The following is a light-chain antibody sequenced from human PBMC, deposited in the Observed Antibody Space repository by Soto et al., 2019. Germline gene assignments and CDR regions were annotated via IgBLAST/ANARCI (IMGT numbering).Light chain of an antibody. V-gene: IGKV3-15*01. CDR2: GAS. J-gene: IGKJ2*03. CDR1: QSVSSN. Sequence: EIVMTQSPATLSVSQGERATLSCRASQSVSSNLSGYQQKPRQPPTRLINGASSKATGIPARFSGSGSETEFTLPISSLQSEDFAVYHCQQYSNWPQSFGQGTKVDI. CDR3: QQYSNWPQS.